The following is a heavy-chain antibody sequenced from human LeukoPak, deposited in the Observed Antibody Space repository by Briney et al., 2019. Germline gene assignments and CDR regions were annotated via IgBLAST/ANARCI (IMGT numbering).Heavy chain of an antibody. CDR1: GYNFLSYD. J-gene: IGHJ3*02. CDR3: ARGVTTVDAFDI. D-gene: IGHD4-11*01. Sequence: GASVKVSCKASGYNFLSYDISWVRQAPGQGLEWMGGISPNNGNTNYPQKLQGRVTVTTDTSTSTAYLELRNLISDDAAMYYCARGVTTVDAFDIWGQGTLVTVSS. V-gene: IGHV1-18*01. CDR2: ISPNNGNT.